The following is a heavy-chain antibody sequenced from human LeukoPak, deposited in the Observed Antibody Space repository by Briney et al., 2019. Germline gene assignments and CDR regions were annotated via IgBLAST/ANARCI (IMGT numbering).Heavy chain of an antibody. V-gene: IGHV4-31*03. CDR1: GGSISGGVYY. CDR3: ASSRDCSSTSCYAFYGSFDT. CDR2: IYERGST. J-gene: IGHJ5*02. Sequence: PSETLSLTCTVSGGSISGGVYYGSWIRQHPGKGLGCIGYIYERGSTYYNPSLNSRVNISVDTSKNQFSLKLSSVTAADKAVYYCASSRDCSSTSCYAFYGSFDTWGQGTLVTVSS. D-gene: IGHD2-2*01.